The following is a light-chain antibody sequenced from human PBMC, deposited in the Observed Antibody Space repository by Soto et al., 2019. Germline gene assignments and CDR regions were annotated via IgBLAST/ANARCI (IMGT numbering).Light chain of an antibody. CDR3: QQLNSYPLT. V-gene: IGKV1-9*01. CDR2: AAS. CDR1: QDISNY. J-gene: IGKJ3*01. Sequence: DIPLSQSPSFLSASVGDRVTITCRASQDISNYLVWYQQKPGKAPKPLIYAASTLQSGVPSRFSGSGSGTEFTLTISSLQPEDFATYYCQQLNSYPLTFGPGTKVDI.